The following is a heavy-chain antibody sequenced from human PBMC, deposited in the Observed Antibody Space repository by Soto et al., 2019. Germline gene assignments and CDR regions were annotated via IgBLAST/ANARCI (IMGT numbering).Heavy chain of an antibody. V-gene: IGHV3-30*04. CDR2: ISYDGTFK. CDR1: GFTFRTYA. Sequence: GGSLRLSCAASGFTFRTYAMHWVRQAPGKGLEWVAVISYDGTFKYYADSVKGRFTISRDNSKNTLYLQMNSLRTEDTAVYYCARDQSAPRGIHLWDEYYFDSWGQGTLVTVSS. J-gene: IGHJ4*02. CDR3: ARDQSAPRGIHLWDEYYFDS. D-gene: IGHD5-18*01.